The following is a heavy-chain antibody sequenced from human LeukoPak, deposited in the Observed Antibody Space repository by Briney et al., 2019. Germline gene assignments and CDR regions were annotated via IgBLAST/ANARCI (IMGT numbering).Heavy chain of an antibody. CDR1: GFTFSSYS. D-gene: IGHD3-16*02. CDR3: ARGGHYDYIWGRYRQKDGFDY. Sequence: GGSLRLSCAASGFTFSSYSMNWVRQAPGKGLERVSYISSSSSVIYYADSVKGRFTISRDNAKNSLYLQMNSLRVEDTAVYYCARGGHYDYIWGRYRQKDGFDYWGQGTLVTVSS. J-gene: IGHJ4*02. V-gene: IGHV3-48*01. CDR2: ISSSSSVI.